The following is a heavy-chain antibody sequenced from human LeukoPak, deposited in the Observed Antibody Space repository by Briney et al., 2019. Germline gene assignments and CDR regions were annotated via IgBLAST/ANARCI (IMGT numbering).Heavy chain of an antibody. Sequence: GGSLRLSCAASGFTFSSYEMNWVRQAPGKGLEWVSYISSSGSTIYYSDSVKGRFTISRDNAKNSLYLQMNSLRAEDTAVYYCARDRSVGSSSWHETRDAFDIWGQGTMVTVSS. D-gene: IGHD6-13*01. CDR2: ISSSGSTI. J-gene: IGHJ3*02. CDR1: GFTFSSYE. V-gene: IGHV3-48*03. CDR3: ARDRSVGSSSWHETRDAFDI.